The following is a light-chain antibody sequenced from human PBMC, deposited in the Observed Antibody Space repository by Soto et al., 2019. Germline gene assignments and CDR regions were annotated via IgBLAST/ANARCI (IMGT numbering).Light chain of an antibody. J-gene: IGKJ1*01. CDR3: QQYGRSRT. Sequence: EIVLTQSAGILSLSPGERATLSYRASQSVTSGYLAWYQQKPGQAPRLLIYGASSRASGIPDRFSGSGSGTDFTLTISRLEAEDFAVYYCQQYGRSRTFGQGNKVEIK. V-gene: IGKV3-20*01. CDR2: GAS. CDR1: QSVTSGY.